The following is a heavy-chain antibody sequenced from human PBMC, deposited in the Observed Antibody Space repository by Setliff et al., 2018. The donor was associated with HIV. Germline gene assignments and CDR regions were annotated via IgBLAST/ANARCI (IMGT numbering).Heavy chain of an antibody. D-gene: IGHD3-16*01. V-gene: IGHV3-74*01. J-gene: IGHJ3*01. Sequence: HPGGSLRLSCTVSGFIFRDYWFHWVRQAPGKGLVWLSRISLDGSRADYADSVKGRFTISRDNARSTLYLQMNSLRIEDTAVYYCTRDYPGGPDASDLWGRGTMVTVSS. CDR2: ISLDGSRA. CDR3: TRDYPGGPDASDL. CDR1: GFIFRDYW.